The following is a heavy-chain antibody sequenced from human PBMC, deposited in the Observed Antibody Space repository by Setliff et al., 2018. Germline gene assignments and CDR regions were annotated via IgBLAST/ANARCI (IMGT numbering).Heavy chain of an antibody. J-gene: IGHJ4*02. CDR1: GFTFSSYE. V-gene: IGHV3-48*03. CDR2: ISSSGSTI. Sequence: HPGGSLRLSCAAFGFTFSSYEMNWVRQAPGKGLEWVSYISSSGSTIYYADSVKGRFTISRDNAKNSLYLQMNSLRAEDTARYYCVNHNPARRSPAGTALDSWGQGTLVTVSS. D-gene: IGHD6-19*01. CDR3: VNHNPARRSPAGTALDS.